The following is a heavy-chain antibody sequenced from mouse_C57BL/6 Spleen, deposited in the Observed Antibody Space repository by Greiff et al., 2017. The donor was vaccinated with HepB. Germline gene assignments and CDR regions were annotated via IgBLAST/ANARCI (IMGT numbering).Heavy chain of an antibody. CDR1: GYSFTDYN. J-gene: IGHJ1*03. Sequence: VQLKESGPELVKPGASVKISCKASGYSFTDYNMNWVKQSNGKSLEWIGVINPNYGTTSYNQKFTGKATLTVDKSSSTAYMQLNSLTSQDSTVYYCEIEGYNWDEGGSYWYFDVWGTGTTVTVSS. CDR3: EIEGYNWDEGGSYWYFDV. D-gene: IGHD4-1*02. CDR2: INPNYGTT. V-gene: IGHV1-39*01.